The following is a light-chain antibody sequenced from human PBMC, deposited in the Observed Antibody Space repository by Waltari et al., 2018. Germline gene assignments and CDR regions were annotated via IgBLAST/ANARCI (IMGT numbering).Light chain of an antibody. Sequence: EIVMTQSPTTLSVSPGDTVTLSCMASQRVAVNLAWYPQKPGQPPRPFIYGPSTRATGVPARFSGSGSGTEFTLTISSLQSEDFAVYYCQQYNNWPLTFGGGTKVEIK. CDR3: QQYNNWPLT. J-gene: IGKJ4*01. V-gene: IGKV3-15*01. CDR2: GPS. CDR1: QRVAVN.